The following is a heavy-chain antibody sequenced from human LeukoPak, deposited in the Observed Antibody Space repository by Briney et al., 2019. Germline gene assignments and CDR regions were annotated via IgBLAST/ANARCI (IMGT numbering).Heavy chain of an antibody. CDR3: ARAHSSGWYYLDY. CDR2: IYYSGST. CDR1: GGSISSYY. Sequence: SETLSLTCSVWGGSISSYYWSWIRQPPGKGLEWIGYIYYSGSTNYNPSLKSRVTISVDTSKNQFSLKLSSVTAADTAVYYCARAHSSGWYYLDYWGQGTLVTVSS. D-gene: IGHD6-19*01. V-gene: IGHV4-59*01. J-gene: IGHJ4*02.